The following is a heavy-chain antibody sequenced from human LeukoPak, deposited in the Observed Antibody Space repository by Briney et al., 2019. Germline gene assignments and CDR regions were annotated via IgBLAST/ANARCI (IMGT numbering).Heavy chain of an antibody. D-gene: IGHD2-15*01. Sequence: GGSLRLSCAASGFTFSSYAMHWVRQAPGKGLEWVAVISYDGSNKYYADSVKGRFTISRDNSKNMVYLQMNTLRADDTAVYYCAKSVVVITFRFDDWGQGALVTVSS. CDR1: GFTFSSYA. CDR2: ISYDGSNK. CDR3: AKSVVVITFRFDD. V-gene: IGHV3-30-3*01. J-gene: IGHJ4*02.